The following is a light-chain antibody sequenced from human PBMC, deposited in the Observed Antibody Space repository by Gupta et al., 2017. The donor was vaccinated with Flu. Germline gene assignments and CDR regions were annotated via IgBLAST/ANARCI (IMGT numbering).Light chain of an antibody. CDR1: NIGGRN. Sequence: SYELTQPLSVSVALGQTAPITCGGDNIGGRNVHWYQQKPGQAPLVVIYGDTNRPSGIPERFSGSNSGNTATLTISRAQAGDEAAYYCQVWGTNTGVFGGGTRLTVL. CDR3: QVWGTNTGV. CDR2: GDT. J-gene: IGLJ2*01. V-gene: IGLV3-9*01.